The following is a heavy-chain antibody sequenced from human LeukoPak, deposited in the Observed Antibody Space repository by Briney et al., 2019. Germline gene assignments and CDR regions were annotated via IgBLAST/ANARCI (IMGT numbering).Heavy chain of an antibody. CDR2: ISAYNGNT. J-gene: IGHJ5*02. Sequence: ASVKVSCKASGYTFTSYGISWVRQAPGQGLEWMGWISAYNGNTNYAQKLQGRVTMTTDTSTSTAYMELSSLRSEDTAVYYCATGPPTNWFDPWGQGTLVTVSS. CDR1: GYTFTSYG. V-gene: IGHV1-18*01. CDR3: ATGPPTNWFDP.